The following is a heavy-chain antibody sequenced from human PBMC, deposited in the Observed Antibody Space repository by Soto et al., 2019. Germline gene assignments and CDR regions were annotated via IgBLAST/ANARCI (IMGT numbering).Heavy chain of an antibody. Sequence: PGGSLRLSCAASGFTFISYAMHWGRQAPGKGLEWVAVISYDGSNKYYADSVKGRFTISRDNSKNTLYLQMNSLRAEDTAVYYCARESRIVGAAAGTVMFDYWGQGTLVTVSS. CDR2: ISYDGSNK. D-gene: IGHD6-13*01. J-gene: IGHJ4*02. CDR3: ARESRIVGAAAGTVMFDY. V-gene: IGHV3-30-3*01. CDR1: GFTFISYA.